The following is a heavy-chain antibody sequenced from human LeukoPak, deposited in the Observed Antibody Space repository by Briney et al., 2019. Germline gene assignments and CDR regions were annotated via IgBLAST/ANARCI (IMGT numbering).Heavy chain of an antibody. V-gene: IGHV4-59*08. CDR2: IYYTGTT. J-gene: IGHJ6*02. CDR3: ASILDGMDV. CDR1: GGSISSYY. Sequence: SETLSLTCTVSGGSISSYYWSWIRQPPGKGLEWIGYIYYTGTTNYNPSLKNRVTISADTSKNQFSLKLNSVTAADTAVYYCASILDGMDVWGPGTTVSVSS.